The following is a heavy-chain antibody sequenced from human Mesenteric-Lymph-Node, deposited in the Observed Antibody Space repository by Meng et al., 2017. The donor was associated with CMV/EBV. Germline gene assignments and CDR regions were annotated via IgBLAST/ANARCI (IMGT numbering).Heavy chain of an antibody. CDR1: GFTFDDYA. J-gene: IGHJ4*02. CDR2: INWNSGSI. CDR3: AKDIFGGAGKKALDY. Sequence: SLKISCAASGFTFDDYAMHWVRQAPGKGLEWVSGINWNSGSIGYADSVKGRFTISRDNAKKSLYLQMNSLRAEDTALYYCAKDIFGGAGKKALDYWGQGTLVTVSS. V-gene: IGHV3-9*01. D-gene: IGHD3-16*01.